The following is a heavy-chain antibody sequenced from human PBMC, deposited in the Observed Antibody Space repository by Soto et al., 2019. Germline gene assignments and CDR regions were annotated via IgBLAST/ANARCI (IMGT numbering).Heavy chain of an antibody. CDR1: GFTFSSQG. Sequence: EVQLLDSGGGLVQPGGSLRLSCAASGFTFSSQGMSWVRQAPGKGLEWVSGISGSGGSTYYADFVKGRFTISRDNSKNTVYLQRDSLGGGEKAVNYRGKGGAGGGGAFHIWGQGTMVTVSS. J-gene: IGHJ3*02. D-gene: IGHD3-16*01. V-gene: IGHV3-23*01. CDR2: ISGSGGST. CDR3: GKGGAGGGGAFHI.